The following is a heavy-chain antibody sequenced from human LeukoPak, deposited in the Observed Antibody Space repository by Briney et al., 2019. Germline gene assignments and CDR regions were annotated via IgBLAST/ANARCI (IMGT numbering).Heavy chain of an antibody. CDR3: ARQALQYYYYGMDV. Sequence: GASVKVSCKASGYTFTGYYMHWVRQAPGQGLEWMGRINPNSGGTNYAQKFQGRVTMTRDTSISTAYMELSRLRSDDTAVYYCARQALQYYYYGMDVWGQGTTVTVSS. V-gene: IGHV1-2*06. D-gene: IGHD4-11*01. J-gene: IGHJ6*02. CDR1: GYTFTGYY. CDR2: INPNSGGT.